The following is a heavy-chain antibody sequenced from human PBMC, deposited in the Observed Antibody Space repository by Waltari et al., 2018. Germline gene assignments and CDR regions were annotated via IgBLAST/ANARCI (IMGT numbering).Heavy chain of an antibody. D-gene: IGHD1-26*01. V-gene: IGHV1-69*08. CDR1: GGTFSSYA. CDR3: ATLLGGFRRYNWFDP. CDR2: ISPIFGTA. J-gene: IGHJ5*02. Sequence: QVQLVQSGAEVKKPGSSVKVSCKASGGTFSSYAISWVRQAPGQGLEWMGRISPIFGTANYAQKFQGRATITADTSTDTAYMGLSSLRAEDTAVYYCATLLGGFRRYNWFDPWGQGTLVTVSS.